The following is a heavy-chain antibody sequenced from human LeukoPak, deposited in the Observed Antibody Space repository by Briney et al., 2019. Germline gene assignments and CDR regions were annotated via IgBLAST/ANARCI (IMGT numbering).Heavy chain of an antibody. CDR2: IYYTGST. V-gene: IGHV4-39*01. D-gene: IGHD4-23*01. Sequence: SETLSLTCTVSGGSVSSSSYYWGWIRQPPGKGLEWIGSIYYTGSTYYNPSLKSRVTISVDTSKNQFCLKLSSVTAADTAVYYCARLHYGGNYGYYYYYMDVWGKGTTVTISS. J-gene: IGHJ6*03. CDR3: ARLHYGGNYGYYYYYMDV. CDR1: GGSVSSSSYY.